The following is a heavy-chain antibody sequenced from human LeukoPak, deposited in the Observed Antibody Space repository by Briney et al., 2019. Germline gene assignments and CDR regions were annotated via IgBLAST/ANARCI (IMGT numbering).Heavy chain of an antibody. CDR1: GGTFSSYA. CDR2: IIPIFGTA. Sequence: SVKVSCKASGGTFSSYAISWVRQAPGQRLEWMGGIIPIFGTANYAQKFQGRVTITADESTSTAYMELSSLRSEDTAVYYCAREGAALRYYYDSSGYYYYYYYMDVWGKGTTVTVSS. D-gene: IGHD3-22*01. V-gene: IGHV1-69*13. CDR3: AREGAALRYYYDSSGYYYYYYYMDV. J-gene: IGHJ6*03.